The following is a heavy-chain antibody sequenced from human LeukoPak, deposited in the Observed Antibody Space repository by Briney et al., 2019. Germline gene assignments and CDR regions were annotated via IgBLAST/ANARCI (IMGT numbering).Heavy chain of an antibody. Sequence: ASVKVSCKASGYTFTSYDFNWVRQATGQRPEWMGWMSPNSGDTGYAQKFQDRVTMIRNTSISTAYMELSSLRSDDTAVYYCARGPPNWGYDYWGLGTLVTVSS. V-gene: IGHV1-8*01. CDR1: GYTFTSYD. CDR3: ARGPPNWGYDY. D-gene: IGHD7-27*01. CDR2: MSPNSGDT. J-gene: IGHJ4*02.